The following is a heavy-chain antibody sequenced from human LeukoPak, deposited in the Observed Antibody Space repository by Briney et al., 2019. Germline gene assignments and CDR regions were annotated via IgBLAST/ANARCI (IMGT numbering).Heavy chain of an antibody. Sequence: PGRSLRLSCVASGFTFSNYAVHWVRQAPGKGLEWVALLSYDGRNTYYADSVKDRFTVSRDNSKNTLYLQMNNLRAEDTAVYYCARSSEPYYDVWSGYFRSLDYYSYYGMDVWGQGTTVTVSS. V-gene: IGHV3-30*04. CDR2: LSYDGRNT. J-gene: IGHJ6*02. CDR3: ARSSEPYYDVWSGYFRSLDYYSYYGMDV. CDR1: GFTFSNYA. D-gene: IGHD3-3*01.